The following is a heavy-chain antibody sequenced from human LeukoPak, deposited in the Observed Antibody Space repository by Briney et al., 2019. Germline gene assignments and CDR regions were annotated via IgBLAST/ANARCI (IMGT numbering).Heavy chain of an antibody. Sequence: PGGSLRLSCAASGFTFSDYYMSWIRQAPGKGLEWVSYISSSGSTIYYADSVKGRFTISRDNAKNSLYLQMNSLRAEDTAVYYCARGEWFGEEPYMDVWGQGTTVTVSS. V-gene: IGHV3-11*01. CDR1: GFTFSDYY. D-gene: IGHD3-10*01. CDR3: ARGEWFGEEPYMDV. CDR2: ISSSGSTI. J-gene: IGHJ6*02.